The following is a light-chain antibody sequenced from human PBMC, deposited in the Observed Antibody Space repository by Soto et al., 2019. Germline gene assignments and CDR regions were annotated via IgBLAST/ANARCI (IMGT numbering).Light chain of an antibody. CDR1: QSISSW. V-gene: IGKV1-5*01. J-gene: IGKJ1*01. CDR3: QQYNSYSWT. Sequence: DIQMTQSPSTLSASVGDRVTITCRASQSISSWLAWYQQKPGKAPKLLIYDASSLESGVPSRFSGSGTGTEFALAICSLQPDEFATYYCQQYNSYSWTFGQATKAEIK. CDR2: DAS.